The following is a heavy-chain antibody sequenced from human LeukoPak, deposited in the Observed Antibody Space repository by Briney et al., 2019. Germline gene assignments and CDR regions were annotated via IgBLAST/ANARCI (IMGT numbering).Heavy chain of an antibody. D-gene: IGHD3-22*01. J-gene: IGHJ1*01. Sequence: ASVKVSCKASGYTFTSYGISWVRQAPGQGLEWMGWISAYNGNTNYAQKLQGRVTMTTDTSTSTAYMELRSLRSDDTAVYYCARGPRALHYDSSGYYYGYFQHWGQGTLVTVSS. CDR2: ISAYNGNT. V-gene: IGHV1-18*01. CDR3: ARGPRALHYDSSGYYYGYFQH. CDR1: GYTFTSYG.